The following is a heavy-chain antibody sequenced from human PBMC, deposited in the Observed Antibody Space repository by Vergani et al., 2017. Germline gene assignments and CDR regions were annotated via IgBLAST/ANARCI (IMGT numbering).Heavy chain of an antibody. CDR2: ISSSSSTI. J-gene: IGHJ5*02. CDR1: GFTFSSYS. D-gene: IGHD6-19*01. CDR3: ARXCKGRIAVAGTVVNWFDP. Sequence: EVQLVESGGGLVQPGGSLRLSCAASGFTFSSYSMNWVRQAPGKGLEWVSYISSSSSTIYYADSVKGRFTISRDNAKNSLYLQMNILRAEDTAVYYCARXCKGRIAVAGTVVNWFDPWGQGTRVTVSS. V-gene: IGHV3-48*04.